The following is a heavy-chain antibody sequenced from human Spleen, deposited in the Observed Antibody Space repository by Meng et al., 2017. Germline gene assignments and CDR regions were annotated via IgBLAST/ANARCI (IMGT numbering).Heavy chain of an antibody. V-gene: IGHV4-31*11. CDR2: IYYSGNT. D-gene: IGHD2-8*02. J-gene: IGHJ2*01. CDR1: GCFTGDVGYY. Sequence: EWGAGLRTPPRTRSLTCAVTGCFTGDVGYYWSWTRQDPGKGLQWLGYIYYSGNTYYHPSLQSRVTISVETSKNQFSLKLSYVTAADTAVYYCARAHTGWYFDRWGRGPLVTVSS. CDR3: ARAHTGWYFDR.